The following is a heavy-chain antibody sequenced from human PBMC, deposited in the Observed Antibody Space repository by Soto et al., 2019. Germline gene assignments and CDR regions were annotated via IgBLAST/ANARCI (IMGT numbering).Heavy chain of an antibody. CDR3: AKCSSVEYYGSESYYDDYDYYMDD. CDR2: MNPISGNT. Sequence: GASVKVSCKASGYTFTSYDINWVRQATGQGLEWMGGMNPISGNTGYAQKFQGRVTITGNTSTSTAYMELSSLRSEDTAVYYCAKCSSVEYYGSESYYDDYDYYMDDWGKGTTVTVSS. CDR1: GYTFTSYD. J-gene: IGHJ6*03. D-gene: IGHD3-10*01. V-gene: IGHV1-8*03.